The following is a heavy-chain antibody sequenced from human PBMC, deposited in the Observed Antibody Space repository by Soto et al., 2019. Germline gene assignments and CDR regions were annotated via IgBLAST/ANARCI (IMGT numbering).Heavy chain of an antibody. CDR2: ISGSGGST. CDR3: AKHRMPGTTGEFDDY. D-gene: IGHD3-10*01. CDR1: GFTFSSYA. Sequence: PGGSLRLSCAASGFTFSSYAMSWVRQAPGKGLEWVSTISGSGGSTYYADSVKCRFTISRDNSKNTLYLQMDSLRAEDAAVYYCAKHRMPGTTGEFDDYWGQGTLVTVSS. V-gene: IGHV3-23*01. J-gene: IGHJ4*02.